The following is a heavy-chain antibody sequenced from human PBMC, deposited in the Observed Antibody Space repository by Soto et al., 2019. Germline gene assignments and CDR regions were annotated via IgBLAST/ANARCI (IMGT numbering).Heavy chain of an antibody. V-gene: IGHV1-2*04. J-gene: IGHJ6*02. D-gene: IGHD3-3*01. CDR2: INPNSGGT. CDR1: GYTFTGYY. Sequence: ASVKVSCKASGYTFTGYYMHWVRQAPGQGLEWMGWINPNSGGTNYAQKFQGWVTMTRDTSISTAYMELSRLRSDDTAVYYCARAQSSITIFGVVTTPQDYYYVMAVCGQGTTVTGSS. CDR3: ARAQSSITIFGVVTTPQDYYYVMAV.